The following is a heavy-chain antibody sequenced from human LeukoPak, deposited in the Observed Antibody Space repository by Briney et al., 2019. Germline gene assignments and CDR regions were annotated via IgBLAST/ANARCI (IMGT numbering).Heavy chain of an antibody. CDR1: GLAFSAYK. Sequence: GGSLRLSCAASGLAFSAYKMHWVRQAPRKGLMWVSRISTDGYTTDYADFVQGRITASRDNTKNTWSLEMNSLRAEGTAVYYCVVGGSPGYWGQGTLVTVSS. V-gene: IGHV3-74*01. CDR3: VVGGSPGY. J-gene: IGHJ4*02. D-gene: IGHD2-15*01. CDR2: ISTDGYTT.